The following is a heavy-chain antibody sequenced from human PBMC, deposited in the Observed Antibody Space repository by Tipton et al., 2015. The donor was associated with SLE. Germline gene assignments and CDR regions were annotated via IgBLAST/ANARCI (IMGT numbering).Heavy chain of an antibody. CDR3: ARVRTYYDSSGYNWYFDL. V-gene: IGHV4-61*02. D-gene: IGHD3-22*01. J-gene: IGHJ2*01. CDR2: IYTSGST. Sequence: TLSLTCTVSGGSISSSSYYWGWIRQPPGKGLEWIGRIYTSGSTNYNPSLKSRVTISVDTSKNQFSLKLSSVTAADTAVYYCARVRTYYDSSGYNWYFDLWGRGTLVTVSS. CDR1: GGSISSSSYY.